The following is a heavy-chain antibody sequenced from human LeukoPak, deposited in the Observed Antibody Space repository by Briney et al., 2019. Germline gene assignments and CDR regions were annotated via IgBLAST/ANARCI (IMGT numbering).Heavy chain of an antibody. D-gene: IGHD6-13*01. CDR2: IYSGGST. CDR3: AKVAGQQLVDTKLNWFDP. Sequence: GGSLRLSCAASEFSVGSNYMTWVRQAPGKGLEWVSLIYSGGSTYYADSVKGRFTISRDNSKNTLYLQMNSLRAEDTAVYYCAKVAGQQLVDTKLNWFDPWGQGTLVTVSS. V-gene: IGHV3-66*01. J-gene: IGHJ5*02. CDR1: EFSVGSNY.